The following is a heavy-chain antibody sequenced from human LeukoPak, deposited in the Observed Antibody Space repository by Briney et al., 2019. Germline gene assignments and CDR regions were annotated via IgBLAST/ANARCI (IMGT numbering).Heavy chain of an antibody. Sequence: GGSLRLSCAASGFTFSTYGMSWVRQAPGKGLEWVSGISGSGGNTYYADSVKGRFTISRDNSKNTLYLQMNSLRAEDTAVYYALGYCSRSSCLDAFDIWGQGTMVTVSS. V-gene: IGHV3-23*01. J-gene: IGHJ3*02. CDR2: ISGSGGNT. D-gene: IGHD2-2*01. CDR1: GFTFSTYG. CDR3: LGYCSRSSCLDAFDI.